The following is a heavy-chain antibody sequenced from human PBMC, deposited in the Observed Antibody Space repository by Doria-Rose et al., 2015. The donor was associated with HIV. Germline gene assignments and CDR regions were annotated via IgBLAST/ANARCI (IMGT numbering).Heavy chain of an antibody. J-gene: IGHJ4*02. D-gene: IGHD6-13*01. Sequence: QESGPVLVKPTETLTLTCTVSGVSLSSPGMGVSWIRQPPGKALEWLAYIFSDDERSYKTSLKSRLTISRGTSKSQVVLTMTDMDPVDTATYYCARIKRSRWYHKYYFDFWGQGTLVIVSA. CDR2: IFSDDER. CDR3: ARIKRSRWYHKYYFDF. V-gene: IGHV2-26*01. CDR1: GVSLSSPGMG.